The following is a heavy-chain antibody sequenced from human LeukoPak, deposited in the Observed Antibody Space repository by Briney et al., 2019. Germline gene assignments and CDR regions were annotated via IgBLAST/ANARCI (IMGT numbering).Heavy chain of an antibody. Sequence: PSETLSLTCTVSGGSISSSSYYWGGIRQPPGKGLEWIGSIYYSGCTYYNPSLKSRVTISVDTSKNQFSLKLRSVTAADPAVYYCARITDFWSGYYDYWGQGTLVTVSS. J-gene: IGHJ4*02. V-gene: IGHV4-39*07. CDR2: IYYSGCT. CDR3: ARITDFWSGYYDY. CDR1: GGSISSSSYY. D-gene: IGHD3-3*01.